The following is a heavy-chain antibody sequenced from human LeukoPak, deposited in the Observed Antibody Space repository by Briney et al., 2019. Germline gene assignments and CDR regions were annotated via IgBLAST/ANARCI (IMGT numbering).Heavy chain of an antibody. CDR1: GLTVSSNY. V-gene: IGHV3-66*01. CDR2: IYSGGST. Sequence: PGESLRLSCAASGLTVSSNYMSWVRQAPGKGLEWVSVIYSGGSTYYADSVKGRFTISRDNSKNTLYLQMNSLRAEDTAVYYCARDPYSGRYGDYYYYYMDVWGKGTTVTISS. CDR3: ARDPYSGRYGDYYYYYMDV. J-gene: IGHJ6*03. D-gene: IGHD1-26*01.